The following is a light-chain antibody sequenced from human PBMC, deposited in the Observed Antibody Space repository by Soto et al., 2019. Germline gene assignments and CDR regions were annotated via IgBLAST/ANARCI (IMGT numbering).Light chain of an antibody. CDR2: KAS. CDR3: QQYNSYPLT. V-gene: IGKV1-5*03. CDR1: QSINSW. Sequence: DIHMTQAPSTLSASVGDRFTRTCRASQSINSWLAWYQQKPGKAPNLLIYKASSLESGVSSRFSGSGSGTEFTLTISSLHPDDLATYYCQQYNSYPLTFGGGTKVDIK. J-gene: IGKJ4*01.